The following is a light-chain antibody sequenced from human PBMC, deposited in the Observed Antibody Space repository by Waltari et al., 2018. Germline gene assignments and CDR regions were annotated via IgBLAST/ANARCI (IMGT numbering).Light chain of an antibody. CDR3: AAWDDSLGGQV. CDR1: SPTIAISS. Sequence: QSVLTQPPSASGTPGQRVTISCSGSSPTIAISSVCWYQQLPGTAPKLLINRNDHRPSGVPDRFSGSKSGTSASLAISGLRSEDEAEYYCAAWDDSLGGQVFGGGTKVTVL. J-gene: IGLJ3*02. V-gene: IGLV1-47*01. CDR2: RND.